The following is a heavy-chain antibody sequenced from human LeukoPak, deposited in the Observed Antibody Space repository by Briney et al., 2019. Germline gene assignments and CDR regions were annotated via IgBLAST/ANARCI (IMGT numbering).Heavy chain of an antibody. Sequence: HPGGSLRLSCAASGFTFSSYWMSWVRQAPGKGLEWVANIKQDGSEKYYVDSVKGRFTISRDNSKNTLYLQMNSLRAEDTAVYYCALEYCASGTCYSRYWGQGTLVTVSS. CDR1: GFTFSSYW. V-gene: IGHV3-7*03. CDR3: ALEYCASGTCYSRY. J-gene: IGHJ4*02. D-gene: IGHD2-15*01. CDR2: IKQDGSEK.